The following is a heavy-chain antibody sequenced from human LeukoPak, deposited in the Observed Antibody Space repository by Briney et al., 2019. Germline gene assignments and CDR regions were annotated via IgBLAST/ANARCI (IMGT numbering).Heavy chain of an antibody. J-gene: IGHJ6*03. CDR3: ARGTLNSGGNPWGYYYYYMDV. D-gene: IGHD4-23*01. V-gene: IGHV1-2*02. CDR1: GYTFTGYC. CDR2: INPNSGGT. Sequence: ASVKVSCKASGYTFTGYCMHWVRQAPGQGLEWMGWINPNSGGTNYAQKFQGRVTMTRDTSISTAYMELSRLRSDDTAVYYCARGTLNSGGNPWGYYYYYMDVWGKGTTVTVSS.